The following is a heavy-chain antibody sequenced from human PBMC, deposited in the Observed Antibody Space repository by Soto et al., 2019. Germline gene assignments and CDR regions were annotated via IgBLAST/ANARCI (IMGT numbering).Heavy chain of an antibody. CDR1: GDSVSSNSYY. CDR2: ILSSGGT. D-gene: IGHD6-19*01. CDR3: AKGFSTGMYVDS. Sequence: QVQLQESGPGLVTPSGTLSLTCSVSGDSVSSNSYYWTWIRQPPGKTLEWVGFILSSGGTSTNPSLRGRLSMSVDTSKNQFSMRLTSVTAADTGVYFCAKGFSTGMYVDSWGRGTPVTVSS. J-gene: IGHJ5*01. V-gene: IGHV4-61*01.